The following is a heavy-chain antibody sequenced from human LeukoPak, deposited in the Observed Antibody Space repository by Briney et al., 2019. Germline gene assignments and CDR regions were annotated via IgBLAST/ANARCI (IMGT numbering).Heavy chain of an antibody. CDR2: ISGSGGST. D-gene: IGHD3-10*01. Sequence: PGGSLRLSCAASGFTFSSYAMSWVRQAPGKGLEWVSAISGSGGSTYYADSVKGRFTISRDNSKNTLYLQMNSLRAEDTAVYYCAKAYYGSGSYWIQHWGQGTLVTVSS. CDR3: AKAYYGSGSYWIQH. J-gene: IGHJ1*01. CDR1: GFTFSSYA. V-gene: IGHV3-23*01.